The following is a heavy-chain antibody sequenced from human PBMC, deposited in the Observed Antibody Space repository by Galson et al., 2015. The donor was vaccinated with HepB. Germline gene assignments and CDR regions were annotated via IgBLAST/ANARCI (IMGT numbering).Heavy chain of an antibody. CDR1: GYTFSSYG. Sequence: SVKVSCKASGYTFSSYGITWVRQAPGQGLEWMGWISGYNDKTKYAQKLQGRVTMTTDTSTSTAYMELKSLRCDDTAVYYCARSTVTTSSDSFDPWGQGTLVTVSS. CDR3: ARSTVTTSSDSFDP. V-gene: IGHV1-18*01. CDR2: ISGYNDKT. J-gene: IGHJ5*02. D-gene: IGHD4-11*01.